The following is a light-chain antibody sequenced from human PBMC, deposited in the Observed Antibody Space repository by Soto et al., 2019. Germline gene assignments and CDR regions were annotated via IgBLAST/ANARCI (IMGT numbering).Light chain of an antibody. CDR2: DAS. V-gene: IGKV3-11*01. Sequence: EIVLTQSPATLSLSPGERATLSCRASQSVSSYLAWYQQKPGQATRLLIYDASNRATGIPARFSGSVSGTDFTLTIRSLEPEDFAVYYCQQRINWPPFTFGPGTKVDIK. CDR3: QQRINWPPFT. CDR1: QSVSSY. J-gene: IGKJ3*01.